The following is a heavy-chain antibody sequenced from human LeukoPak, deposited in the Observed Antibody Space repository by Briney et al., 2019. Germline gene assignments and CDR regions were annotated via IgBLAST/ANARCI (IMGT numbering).Heavy chain of an antibody. CDR2: ISATGGTI. V-gene: IGHV3-48*04. J-gene: IGHJ4*02. Sequence: GGSLRLSCAASGFTFSSNGMNWVRQAPGKGLEWVSYISATGGTIYYADSVKGRFTISRDNAKNSLYLQMNSLRAEDTAVYYCAREVGASEFDYWGQGTLVTVSS. CDR3: AREVGASEFDY. D-gene: IGHD1-26*01. CDR1: GFTFSSNG.